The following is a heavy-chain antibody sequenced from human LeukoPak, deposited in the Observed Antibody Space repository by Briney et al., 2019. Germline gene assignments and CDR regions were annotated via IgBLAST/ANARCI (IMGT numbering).Heavy chain of an antibody. CDR2: VSCEGSNK. Sequence: GGSLRLSCAASGFTFNTYVMHWVRQAPGKGLEWVAVVSCEGSNKYYGDSVKGRFILSRDNSKNTLYLQMNRLRAEDTAVYYCAKASNDYTGGWFDSLDYWGQGTLVTVSS. CDR3: AKASNDYTGGWFDSLDY. D-gene: IGHD6-19*01. V-gene: IGHV3-30*18. CDR1: GFTFNTYV. J-gene: IGHJ4*02.